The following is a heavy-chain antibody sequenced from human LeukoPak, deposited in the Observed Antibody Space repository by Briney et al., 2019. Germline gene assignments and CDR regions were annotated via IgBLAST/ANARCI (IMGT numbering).Heavy chain of an antibody. CDR2: IQSKVDGGAP. D-gene: IGHD1-1*01. CDR3: TTISSTGDLDF. CDR1: GFIFSNAW. Sequence: GGSLTLSCAASGVASGFIFSNAWMSWVRQAPGKGLEWVGRIQSKVDGGAPDYAAPVKGRFTVSRDDSKNTVYLEMNNLETEDTAVYYCTTISSTGDLDFWGHGTLVTVSS. J-gene: IGHJ4*01. V-gene: IGHV3-15*01.